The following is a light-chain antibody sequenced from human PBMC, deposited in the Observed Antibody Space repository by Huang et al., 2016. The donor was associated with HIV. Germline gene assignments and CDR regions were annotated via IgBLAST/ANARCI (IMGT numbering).Light chain of an antibody. V-gene: IGKV1-39*01. Sequence: DIQMTQSPSSLSASVGDRVIITCRASLSVSQYWNWYQQMPGKAPKLLIYGASTLRGGVSSRFSGSGSATEFTLTISSLQPEDAAAYYCQQSYRIPRTFGQGTSLEI. J-gene: IGKJ2*02. CDR1: LSVSQY. CDR3: QQSYRIPRT. CDR2: GAS.